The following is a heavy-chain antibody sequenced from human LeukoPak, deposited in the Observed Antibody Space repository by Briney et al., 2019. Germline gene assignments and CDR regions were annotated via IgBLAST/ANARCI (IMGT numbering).Heavy chain of an antibody. Sequence: GGSLRLSCAATEFTFSNFAMSWVRQAPGKGLEWVSSISDTGGSTYHADPVKGRFTIARDNSKNTLYLQMNSLRAEDTAVYYCAKNAAYYYYGMDVWGQGTTVTVSS. D-gene: IGHD6-25*01. J-gene: IGHJ6*02. CDR2: ISDTGGST. CDR3: AKNAAYYYYGMDV. CDR1: EFTFSNFA. V-gene: IGHV3-23*01.